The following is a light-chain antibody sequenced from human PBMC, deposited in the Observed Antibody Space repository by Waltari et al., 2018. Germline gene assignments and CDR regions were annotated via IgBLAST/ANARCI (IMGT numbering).Light chain of an antibody. CDR1: SGHSSNV. CDR3: QTGGHGTWV. V-gene: IGLV4-69*02. J-gene: IGLJ3*02. CDR2: VNSDGSH. Sequence: QLALTQSPSASASLGASVKLTCTLNSGHSSNVVAWLQQQPEKGPRYLMKVNSDGSHSKGDDIPDRFSGSGSVAERYLTISSLQSEDEADYYCQTGGHGTWVFGGGTKLTVL.